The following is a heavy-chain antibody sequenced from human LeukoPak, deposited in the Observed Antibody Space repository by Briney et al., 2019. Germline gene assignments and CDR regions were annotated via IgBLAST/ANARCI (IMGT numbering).Heavy chain of an antibody. Sequence: KTSETLSLTCTVSGGSISSHYWSWIRQPPGKGLEWIGYIYYSGSTNYNPSLKSRVTISVDTSKNQFSLKLSSVTAADTAVYYCARLLSRTSSSWDEIDYWGQGTLVTVSS. V-gene: IGHV4-59*11. D-gene: IGHD6-13*01. J-gene: IGHJ4*02. CDR1: GGSISSHY. CDR2: IYYSGST. CDR3: ARLLSRTSSSWDEIDY.